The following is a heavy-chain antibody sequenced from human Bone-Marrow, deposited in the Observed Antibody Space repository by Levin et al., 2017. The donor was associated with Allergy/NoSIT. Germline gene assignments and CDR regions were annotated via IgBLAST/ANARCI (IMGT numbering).Heavy chain of an antibody. CDR2: IRATAGTT. CDR1: GFTFTSSA. J-gene: IGHJ5*01. V-gene: IGHV3-23*01. CDR3: AKGGYTSWFDS. D-gene: IGHD5-18*01. Sequence: GESLKISCVASGFTFTSSAMTWVRQAPGKGLEWVSLIRATAGTTYYADSVKGRFTISRDNSKNTVYLEMNGLRAEDTALYYCAKGGYTSWFDSWGHGTLVTVSS.